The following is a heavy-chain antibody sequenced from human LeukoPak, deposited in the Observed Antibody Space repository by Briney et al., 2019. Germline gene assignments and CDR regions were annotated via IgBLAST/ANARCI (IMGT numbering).Heavy chain of an antibody. CDR3: VGHLPYSNYCNY. J-gene: IGHJ4*02. D-gene: IGHD4-11*01. CDR2: IYYSGST. CDR1: GGSISSSSYY. Sequence: SETLSLTCTVSGGSISSSSYYWGWIRQPPGKGLEWIASIYYSGSTYYNPSLKSRVTISVDTSRNQFSLKLNSVTAADTAVYYCVGHLPYSNYCNYWGQGTLVTVSS. V-gene: IGHV4-39*01.